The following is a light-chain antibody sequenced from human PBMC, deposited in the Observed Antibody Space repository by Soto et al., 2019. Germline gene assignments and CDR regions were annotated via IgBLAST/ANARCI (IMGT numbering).Light chain of an antibody. Sequence: DIVMTQSPLSQPVTPGEPASISCRSSQSLLHSNGYYYVDWYLQKPGQSPQLLIYLGSNRASGVPDRCSGSGSGTDFTLKISRVEAEDVGVYYCMQALQTPFTCGPGTRVDIK. CDR3: MQALQTPFT. CDR1: QSLLHSNGYYY. J-gene: IGKJ3*01. CDR2: LGS. V-gene: IGKV2-28*01.